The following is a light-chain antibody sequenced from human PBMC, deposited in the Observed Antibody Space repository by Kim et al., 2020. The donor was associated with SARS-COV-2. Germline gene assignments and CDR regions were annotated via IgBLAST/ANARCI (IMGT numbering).Light chain of an antibody. CDR1: SSDIGSYTR. V-gene: IGLV2-18*02. CDR3: SSSANSSTLV. J-gene: IGLJ2*01. Sequence: QSALTQPPPVSGSPGQSVTISCTGTSSDIGSYTRVSWYQQPPGTAPKLMIYEVNNRPSGVPDRFSGSKSGNTASLTISELQAEDEADYYCSSSANSSTLVFGGGTQLTVL. CDR2: EVN.